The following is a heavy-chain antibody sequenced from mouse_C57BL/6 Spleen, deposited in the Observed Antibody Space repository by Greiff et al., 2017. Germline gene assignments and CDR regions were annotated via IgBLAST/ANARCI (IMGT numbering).Heavy chain of an antibody. D-gene: IGHD1-1*01. V-gene: IGHV1-15*01. Sequence: QVQLKESGAELVRPGASVTLSCKASGYTFTDYEMHWVKQTPVHGLEWIGAIDPETGGTAYNQKFKGKAILTADKSSSTAYMELRSLTSEDSAVYYCTRDPLITTVVEDYFDYWGQGTTLTVSS. J-gene: IGHJ2*01. CDR3: TRDPLITTVVEDYFDY. CDR2: IDPETGGT. CDR1: GYTFTDYE.